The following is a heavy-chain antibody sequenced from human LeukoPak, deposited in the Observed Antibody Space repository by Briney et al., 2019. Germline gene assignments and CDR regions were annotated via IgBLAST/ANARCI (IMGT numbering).Heavy chain of an antibody. V-gene: IGHV3-23*01. CDR2: ISGSGGCT. J-gene: IGHJ4*02. D-gene: IGHD1-26*01. CDR3: AKEVIVGVSFDS. Sequence: GGSLRLSCAASGFTFSSYAMSWVRQAPGKGLEWVAAISGSGGCTYYVDSVKGRFTISRDNSKNTLYLQMNSLRAEDTAVYYCAKEVIVGVSFDSWGQGTLVTVSS. CDR1: GFTFSSYA.